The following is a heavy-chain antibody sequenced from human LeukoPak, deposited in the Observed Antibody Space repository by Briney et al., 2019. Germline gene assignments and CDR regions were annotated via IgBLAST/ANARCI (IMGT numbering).Heavy chain of an antibody. D-gene: IGHD6-19*01. CDR1: GYSISSSYY. Sequence: SETLSLTCTVSGYSISSSYYWGWIRQPPGKGLEWIGSIYYSGSTYYNPSLKSRVTISVDTSKNQFSLKLSSVTAADTAVYYCARLLGIAVADTYYFDYWGQGTLVTVSS. CDR2: IYYSGST. J-gene: IGHJ4*02. V-gene: IGHV4-39*01. CDR3: ARLLGIAVADTYYFDY.